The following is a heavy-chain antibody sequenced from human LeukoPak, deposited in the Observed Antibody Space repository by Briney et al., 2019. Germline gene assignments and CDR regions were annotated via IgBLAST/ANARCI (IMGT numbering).Heavy chain of an antibody. Sequence: GGSLRLSCAASGFTFSSYDMHWVRQATGKGLEWVSAIGTAGDTYYPGSVKGRFTISRENAKNSLYLQMNSLRAGDTAVYYCARGGSPYYYYYMDVWGKGTTVTASS. J-gene: IGHJ6*03. V-gene: IGHV3-13*01. D-gene: IGHD3-10*01. CDR2: IGTAGDT. CDR3: ARGGSPYYYYYMDV. CDR1: GFTFSSYD.